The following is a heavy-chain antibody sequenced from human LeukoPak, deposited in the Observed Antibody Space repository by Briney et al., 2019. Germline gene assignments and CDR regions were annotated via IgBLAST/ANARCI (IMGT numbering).Heavy chain of an antibody. CDR1: GGTFSSYA. D-gene: IGHD3-3*01. Sequence: GASVKVSCKASGGTFSSYAISWVRQAPGQGLEWMGGIIPIFGTANYAQKFQGRVTITTDESTSTAYMELSSLRSEDTAVYYCARGPDFWSGYNEVWGQGTLVTVSS. V-gene: IGHV1-69*05. J-gene: IGHJ4*02. CDR3: ARGPDFWSGYNEV. CDR2: IIPIFGTA.